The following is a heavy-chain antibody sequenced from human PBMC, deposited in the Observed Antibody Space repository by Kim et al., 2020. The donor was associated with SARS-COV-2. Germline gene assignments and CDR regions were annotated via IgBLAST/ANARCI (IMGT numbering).Heavy chain of an antibody. J-gene: IGHJ4*02. V-gene: IGHV3-30*18. CDR1: GFTFSSYG. CDR2: ITYDGSNK. D-gene: IGHD3-10*01. CDR3: AKAKSGSYSSSVNY. Sequence: GGSLRLSCAASGFTFSSYGMHWVRQAPGKGLEWVAVITYDGSNKYYADSVKGRFTISRDNSKNTLYLQMNSLRAEDTAVYYCAKAKSGSYSSSVNYWGQG.